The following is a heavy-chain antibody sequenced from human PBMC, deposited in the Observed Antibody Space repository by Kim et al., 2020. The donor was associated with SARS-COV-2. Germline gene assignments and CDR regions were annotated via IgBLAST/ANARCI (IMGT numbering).Heavy chain of an antibody. Sequence: SETLSLPCTVSGGSISSYYWSWIRQPPGKGLEWIGYIYYSGSTNYNPSLKSRVTISVDTSKNQFSLKLSSVTAADTAVYYCARVAAQSIAARPGYYGMDVWGQGTTVTVSS. D-gene: IGHD6-6*01. CDR3: ARVAAQSIAARPGYYGMDV. CDR1: GGSISSYY. CDR2: IYYSGST. J-gene: IGHJ6*02. V-gene: IGHV4-59*13.